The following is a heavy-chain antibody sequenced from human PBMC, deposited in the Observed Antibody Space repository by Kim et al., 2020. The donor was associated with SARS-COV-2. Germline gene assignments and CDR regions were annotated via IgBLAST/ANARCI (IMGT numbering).Heavy chain of an antibody. D-gene: IGHD1-26*01. CDR1: GGSFSGYY. Sequence: SETLSLTCAVYGGSFSGYYWSWIRQPPGKGLEWIGEINHSGSTNYNPSLKSRVTISVDTSKNQFSLKLSSVTAADTAVYYCARVRGIVGGEQQLSPTAHFDYWGQGTLVTVSS. J-gene: IGHJ4*02. CDR3: ARVRGIVGGEQQLSPTAHFDY. V-gene: IGHV4-34*01. CDR2: INHSGST.